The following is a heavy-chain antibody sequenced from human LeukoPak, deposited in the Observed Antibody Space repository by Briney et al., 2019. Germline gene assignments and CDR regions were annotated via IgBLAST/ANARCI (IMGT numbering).Heavy chain of an antibody. CDR1: GGSISRSPYY. CDR3: ARQGPSAVERYSNYYMDV. V-gene: IGHV4-39*01. J-gene: IGHJ6*03. D-gene: IGHD2-2*01. CDR2: IYNSGSI. Sequence: SETLSLTCTVSGGSISRSPYYWCWIRQPPGKGLGWIGRIYNSGSIDYNPSLRSRVTMSVDTSKNQFSLKLRSVTAADTVVYYCARQGPSAVERYSNYYMDVWGKGTTITVSS.